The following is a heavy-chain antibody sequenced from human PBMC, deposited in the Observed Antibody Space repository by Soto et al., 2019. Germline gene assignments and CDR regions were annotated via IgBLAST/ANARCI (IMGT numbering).Heavy chain of an antibody. CDR3: AKDDYTNYPPGMDV. Sequence: GFRRGTWADSGCPFIRYEKSWVVQAPGKGLEWVSGISAAGYTRDGADSLKGRFTISRDNSKNTLYLQMNSLRADDTAVYYCAKDDYTNYPPGMDVWGQGTTVSVSS. CDR1: GCPFIRYE. J-gene: IGHJ6*02. CDR2: ISAAGYTR. D-gene: IGHD4-4*01. V-gene: IGHV3-23*01.